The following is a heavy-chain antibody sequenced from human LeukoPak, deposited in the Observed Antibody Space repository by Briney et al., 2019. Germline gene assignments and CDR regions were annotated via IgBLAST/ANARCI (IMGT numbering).Heavy chain of an antibody. V-gene: IGHV3-23*01. CDR1: GFTFSSYA. Sequence: GGSLRLSCAASGFTFSSYAMSWVRQAPGKGLEWVSVISNSGGSTYYADSVKGRFTISRDNSKNTLYLQMNSLRAEDTAVYYCAKPKWELLHSDAFDIWGQGTMVTVSS. J-gene: IGHJ3*02. CDR3: AKPKWELLHSDAFDI. D-gene: IGHD1-26*01. CDR2: ISNSGGST.